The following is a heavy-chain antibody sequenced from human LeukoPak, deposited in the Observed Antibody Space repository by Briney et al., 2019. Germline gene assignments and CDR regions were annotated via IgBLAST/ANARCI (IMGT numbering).Heavy chain of an antibody. CDR3: ARDSLSWGYYDSSGYYDESFDY. V-gene: IGHV4-34*01. D-gene: IGHD3-22*01. CDR1: GGSFSGYY. CDR2: INHSGST. Sequence: SETLSLTCAVYGGSFSGYYWSWIRQPPGKGLEWIGEINHSGSTNYNPSLKSRVTISVDTSKNQFSLKLSSVTAADTAVYYCARDSLSWGYYDSSGYYDESFDYWGQGALVTVSS. J-gene: IGHJ4*02.